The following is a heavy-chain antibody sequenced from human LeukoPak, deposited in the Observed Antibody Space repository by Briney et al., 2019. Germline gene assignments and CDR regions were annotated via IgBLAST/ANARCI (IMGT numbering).Heavy chain of an antibody. CDR3: ARQMWCGELLLIDS. CDR1: GGSISSSSNY. Sequence: PSETLSLTCTVSGGSISSSSNYWGWIRQPPGKRLEWIGSFYYSGSTYSHPTLKSRVTISVDTSKNQFSLRMSSVTVTDTAVYYCARQMWCGELLLIDSWGQGTLVTVSS. CDR2: FYYSGST. J-gene: IGHJ4*02. D-gene: IGHD3-10*01. V-gene: IGHV4-39*01.